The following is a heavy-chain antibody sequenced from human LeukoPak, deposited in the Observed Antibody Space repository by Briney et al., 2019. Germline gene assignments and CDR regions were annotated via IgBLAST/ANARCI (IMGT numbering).Heavy chain of an antibody. CDR3: ARGDIVVVPAPDDAFDI. D-gene: IGHD2-2*01. Sequence: GGSLRLSCAASGFTFSSHWMHWVRQAPGKGLEWVSYISSSSSTIYYADSVKGRFTISRDNAKNSLYLQMNSLRAEDTAVYYCARGDIVVVPAPDDAFDIWGQGTMVTVSS. CDR1: GFTFSSHW. V-gene: IGHV3-48*04. CDR2: ISSSSSTI. J-gene: IGHJ3*02.